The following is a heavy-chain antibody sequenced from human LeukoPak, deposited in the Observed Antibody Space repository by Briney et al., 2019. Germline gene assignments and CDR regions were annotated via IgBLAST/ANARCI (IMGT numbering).Heavy chain of an antibody. CDR1: GFAFNSQT. V-gene: IGHV3-23*01. J-gene: IGHJ4*02. D-gene: IGHD3-16*01. Sequence: GGSLRLSCAASGFAFNSQTMSWVRQAPGKGLEWVSAISGSGGSTYYADSVKGRFTISRDNSKNTLYLQMNSLRAEDTAVYYCAKCLVALDYWGQGTLVTVSS. CDR2: ISGSGGST. CDR3: AKCLVALDY.